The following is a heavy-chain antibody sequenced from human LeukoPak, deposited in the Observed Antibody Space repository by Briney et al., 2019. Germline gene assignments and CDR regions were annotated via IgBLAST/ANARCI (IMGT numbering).Heavy chain of an antibody. J-gene: IGHJ5*02. CDR1: GYTFTSYD. CDR3: ARGHRYYDFWSGYYNVDWFDP. V-gene: IGHV1-8*03. CDR2: MNPNSGNT. D-gene: IGHD3-3*01. Sequence: ASVKVSCKASGYTFTSYDINWVRQATGQGLEWMGWMNPNSGNTGYAQKFQGRVTITRNTSISTAYMELSSLRSEDTAVYYCARGHRYYDFWSGYYNVDWFDPWGQGTLVTVSS.